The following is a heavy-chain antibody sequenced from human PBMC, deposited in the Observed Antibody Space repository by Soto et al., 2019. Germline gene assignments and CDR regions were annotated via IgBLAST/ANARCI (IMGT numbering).Heavy chain of an antibody. J-gene: IGHJ4*02. V-gene: IGHV3-48*01. CDR1: GFRFSDYS. CDR3: ARDYNDCWRGHFDY. D-gene: IGHD3-3*01. CDR2: ISSSSFTI. Sequence: EVHLVESGGRLVQPGGSLRLSCAASGFRFSDYSMNWVRQAPGRGLEWVSYISSSSFTIHYADSVEGRFAISRDNAKNSLYLQMNSLRVEDTAVYYCARDYNDCWRGHFDYWGQGALVTVSS.